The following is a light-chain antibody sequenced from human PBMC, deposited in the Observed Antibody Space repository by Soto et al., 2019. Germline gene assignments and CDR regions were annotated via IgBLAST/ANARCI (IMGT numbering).Light chain of an antibody. CDR3: QHYNNWPALT. V-gene: IGKV3-15*01. CDR1: QSVSSN. CDR2: GAS. Sequence: EIVMTQSPATLSVSPGERATLSCRASQSVSSNLAWYQQKPGQATRLLIYGASTRATGIPARFSGSGSGTEFTLIILSQQSEDFAVYYCQHYNNWPALTFGGGKKVEIK. J-gene: IGKJ4*01.